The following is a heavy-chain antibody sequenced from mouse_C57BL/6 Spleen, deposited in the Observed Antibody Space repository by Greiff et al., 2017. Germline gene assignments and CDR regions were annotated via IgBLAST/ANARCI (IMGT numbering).Heavy chain of an antibody. Sequence: QVHVKQPGAELVRPGSSVKLSCKASGYTFTSYWMDWVKQRPGQGLEWIGNIYPSDSETHYNQKFKDKATLTVDKSSSTAYMQLSSLTSEDSAVYYCARGLTGEGAYYFDYWGQGTTLTVSS. CDR1: GYTFTSYW. CDR2: IYPSDSET. V-gene: IGHV1-61*01. D-gene: IGHD4-1*01. CDR3: ARGLTGEGAYYFDY. J-gene: IGHJ2*01.